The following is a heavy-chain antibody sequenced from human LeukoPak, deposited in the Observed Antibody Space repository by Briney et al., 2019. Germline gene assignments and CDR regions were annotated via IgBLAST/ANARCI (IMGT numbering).Heavy chain of an antibody. CDR1: GYTLTELS. CDR3: AADGLRYPDPYCFDY. J-gene: IGHJ4*02. CDR2: FDPEDGET. D-gene: IGHD3-9*01. V-gene: IGHV1-24*01. Sequence: ASVKVSCKVSGYTLTELSMHWVRQAPGKGLEWMGGFDPEDGETIYAQKFQGRVTMTEDTSTDTAYMELSSLRSEDTAVYYCAADGLRYPDPYCFDYWGQGTLVTVSS.